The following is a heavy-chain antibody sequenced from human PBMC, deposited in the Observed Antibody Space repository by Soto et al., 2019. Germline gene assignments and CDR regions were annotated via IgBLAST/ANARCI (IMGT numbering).Heavy chain of an antibody. Sequence: SVKVSCKASGGTFSSYAISWVRQAPGQGLEWMGGIIPIFGTANYAQKFQGRVTMTRNTSISTAYMELSSLRSEDTAVYYCARGPYYYGSGSYYLGYWGQGTLVTVSS. D-gene: IGHD3-10*01. J-gene: IGHJ4*02. V-gene: IGHV1-69*05. CDR3: ARGPYYYGSGSYYLGY. CDR1: GGTFSSYA. CDR2: IIPIFGTA.